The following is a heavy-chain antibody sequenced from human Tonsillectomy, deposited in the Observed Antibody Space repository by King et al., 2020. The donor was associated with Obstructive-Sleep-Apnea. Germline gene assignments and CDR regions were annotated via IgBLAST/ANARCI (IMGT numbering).Heavy chain of an antibody. Sequence: VQLVQSGGGLVQPGGSLRLSCAASGFTFDSYAMIWVRQAPGKGLELVSAINSRGTTFYADSVKGRFTISRDNSKYTVDLQVNSLRAEDTAFYYCAKEGGGSGVYWVDSWGQGTLVTVSS. CDR2: INSRGTT. V-gene: IGHV3-23*04. CDR3: AKEGGGSGVYWVDS. J-gene: IGHJ5*01. CDR1: GFTFDSYA. D-gene: IGHD3-10*01.